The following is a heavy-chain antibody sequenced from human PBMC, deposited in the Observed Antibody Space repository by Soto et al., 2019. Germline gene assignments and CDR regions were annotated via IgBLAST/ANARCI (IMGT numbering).Heavy chain of an antibody. CDR2: ISGSGGST. CDR3: AKDRITIFGVDPHALDP. Sequence: GGSLRLSCAASEFTFSSYALSWVRQAPGKGLEWVSAISGSGGSTYYADSVKGRFTISRDNFKNTLYLQMNSLRAEDTAVYYCAKDRITIFGVDPHALDPWGQGTLVTVSS. V-gene: IGHV3-23*01. D-gene: IGHD3-3*01. CDR1: EFTFSSYA. J-gene: IGHJ5*02.